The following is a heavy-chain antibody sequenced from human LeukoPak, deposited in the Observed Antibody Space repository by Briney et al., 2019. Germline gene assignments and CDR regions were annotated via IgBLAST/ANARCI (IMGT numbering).Heavy chain of an antibody. V-gene: IGHV1-69*13. J-gene: IGHJ6*02. D-gene: IGHD4-17*01. CDR3: ARMAILYGDYGYYGMDV. CDR2: IIPIFGTA. Sequence: SVKVSCKASGGTFSSYAISWVRQAPGQGLEWMGGIIPIFGTANYAQKFQGRVTITADESTSTAYMELSRLRSEDTAVYYCARMAILYGDYGYYGMDVWGQGTTVTVS. CDR1: GGTFSSYA.